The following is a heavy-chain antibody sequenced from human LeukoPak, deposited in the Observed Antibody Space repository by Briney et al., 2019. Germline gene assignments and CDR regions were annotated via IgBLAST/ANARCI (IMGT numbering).Heavy chain of an antibody. CDR2: IKQDGSEE. V-gene: IGHV3-7*01. CDR3: ARDRYCSGGGCYSIGYFDY. CDR1: GFTFSNYW. J-gene: IGHJ4*02. D-gene: IGHD2-15*01. Sequence: PGGSLRLSCEASGFTFSNYWMGWVRQAPGKGLEWVANIKQDGSEEYYVDSVKGRFTISRDNAKNSLYLQMNSLRAEDTAVYYCARDRYCSGGGCYSIGYFDYWGQGTLVTVSS.